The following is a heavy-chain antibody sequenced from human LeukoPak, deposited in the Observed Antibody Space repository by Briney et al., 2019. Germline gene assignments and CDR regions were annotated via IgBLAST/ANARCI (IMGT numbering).Heavy chain of an antibody. Sequence: GGSLRLSCAASGFTVSSNYMSWVRQAPGRGLEWVSVIYSGGSTYYADSVKGRFTISRDNSKNTLYLQMNSLRAEDTAVYYCAKMGLKQWPYNYFDYWGQETLVTVSS. CDR2: IYSGGST. V-gene: IGHV3-53*01. CDR1: GFTVSSNY. D-gene: IGHD6-19*01. CDR3: AKMGLKQWPYNYFDY. J-gene: IGHJ4*02.